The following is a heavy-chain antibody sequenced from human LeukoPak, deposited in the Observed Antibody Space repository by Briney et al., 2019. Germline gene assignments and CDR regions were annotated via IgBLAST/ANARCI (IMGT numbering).Heavy chain of an antibody. D-gene: IGHD2-2*01. CDR2: IYYSGST. Sequence: SETLSLTCTVSGGSISSSSYYWGWIRQPPGKGLEWIGSIYYSGSTYYNPSLKSRVTISVGTSKNQFSLKLSSVTAADTAVYYCAVLHSSQYQLPEDYSGQGTLVTVYS. J-gene: IGHJ4*02. V-gene: IGHV4-39*07. CDR1: GGSISSSSYY. CDR3: AVLHSSQYQLPEDY.